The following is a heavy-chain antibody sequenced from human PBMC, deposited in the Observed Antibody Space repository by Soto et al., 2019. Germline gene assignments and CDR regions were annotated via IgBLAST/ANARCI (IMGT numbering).Heavy chain of an antibody. J-gene: IGHJ4*02. V-gene: IGHV1-18*01. CDR1: GYTFTSYG. CDR3: ARDKSRVGDFWSGPIKGGGDY. CDR2: ISAYNGNT. D-gene: IGHD3-3*01. Sequence: ASVKVSCKASGYTFTSYGISWVRQAPGQGLEWMGWISAYNGNTNYAQKLQGRVTMTTDTSTSTAYMELRSLRSDDTAVYYCARDKSRVGDFWSGPIKGGGDYWGQGTLVTVSS.